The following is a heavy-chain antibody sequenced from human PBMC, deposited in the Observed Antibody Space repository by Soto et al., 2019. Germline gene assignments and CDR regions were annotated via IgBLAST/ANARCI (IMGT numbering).Heavy chain of an antibody. CDR2: VYPSGNT. D-gene: IGHD5-12*01. V-gene: IGHV4-38-2*02. Sequence: SETLSLTCTVSGDSVTNGFYWGWIRQSAGQGLEWLGTVYPSGNTYYNPSVRGRVSMSIDPSKNQFSLSLTSVTAADTARYFCGGYTASHNWFDPWGQGTLVTVSS. J-gene: IGHJ5*02. CDR3: GGYTASHNWFDP. CDR1: GDSVTNGFY.